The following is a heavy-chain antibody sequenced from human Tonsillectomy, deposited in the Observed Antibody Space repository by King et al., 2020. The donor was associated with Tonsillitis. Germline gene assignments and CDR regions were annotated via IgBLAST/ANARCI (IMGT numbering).Heavy chain of an antibody. CDR1: GFTFSSYW. J-gene: IGHJ4*02. Sequence: VQLVESGGGLVQPGGSLRLSCAASGFTFSSYWMTWVRQAPGKGLEWVANIKQDGSEKYYVDSVKGRFTISRDNFEKLLYLQMNSLRAEDTAVYYCARGRGWHYFDYWGQATLVTVSS. D-gene: IGHD6-19*01. CDR2: IKQDGSEK. CDR3: ARGRGWHYFDY. V-gene: IGHV3-7*01.